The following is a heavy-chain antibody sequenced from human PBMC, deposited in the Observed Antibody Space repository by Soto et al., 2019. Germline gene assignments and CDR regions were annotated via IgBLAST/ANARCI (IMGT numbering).Heavy chain of an antibody. Sequence: SETLALTCAVYGGSFSGYYWSWLRQPPGKGPEWNGEINYSGSTKYNPSLESRVTISVDASKNQFSLKLNSVSAADTAVYYCARTGGMDVWSQGATVTFSS. V-gene: IGHV4-34*01. CDR2: INYSGST. J-gene: IGHJ6*02. CDR1: GGSFSGYY. CDR3: ARTGGMDV.